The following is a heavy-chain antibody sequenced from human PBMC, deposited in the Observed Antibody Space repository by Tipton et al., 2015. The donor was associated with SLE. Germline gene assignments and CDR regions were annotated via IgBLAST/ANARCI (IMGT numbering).Heavy chain of an antibody. CDR1: EGSISGHY. Sequence: TLSLTCNVSEGSISGHYWSWLRQTPGKRLEWIGFVYYTGRTYYNLSLRSRVTISIDTSKKQFSLRLSSVTAADTAVYYCARESVAVADKGHFDYWGQGTLVVVSS. D-gene: IGHD6-19*01. CDR3: ARESVAVADKGHFDY. CDR2: VYYTGRT. J-gene: IGHJ4*02. V-gene: IGHV4-59*11.